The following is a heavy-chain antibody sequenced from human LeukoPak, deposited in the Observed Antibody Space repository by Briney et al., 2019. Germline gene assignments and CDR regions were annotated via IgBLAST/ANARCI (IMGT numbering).Heavy chain of an antibody. J-gene: IGHJ6*02. D-gene: IGHD3-10*01. CDR1: GGTFSSYA. Sequence: PVKVSCKASGGTFSSYAISWVRQAPGQGLEWMGGIIPIFGTANYAQKFQGRVTITAEESTSTAYMELSSLRSEDTAVYYCARANWDGSDYYGMDVWGQGTTVTVSS. CDR2: IIPIFGTA. CDR3: ARANWDGSDYYGMDV. V-gene: IGHV1-69*13.